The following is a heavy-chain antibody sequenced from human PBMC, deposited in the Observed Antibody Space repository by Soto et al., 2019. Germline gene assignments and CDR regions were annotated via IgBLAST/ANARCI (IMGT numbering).Heavy chain of an antibody. Sequence: QVQLVQSGAEVKKPGASVKVSCKASGYTFTSYGISWVRQAPGQGLEWMGWTSAYNGNTNYAQKLQGRVTMTTDTSTSTAYMELRSLRSDDTAVYYCARSAYYDILTGYYNVIGYWGQGTLVTVSS. CDR1: GYTFTSYG. D-gene: IGHD3-9*01. CDR3: ARSAYYDILTGYYNVIGY. CDR2: TSAYNGNT. V-gene: IGHV1-18*01. J-gene: IGHJ4*02.